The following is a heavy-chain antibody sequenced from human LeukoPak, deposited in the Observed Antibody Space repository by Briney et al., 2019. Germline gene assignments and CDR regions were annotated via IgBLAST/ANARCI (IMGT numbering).Heavy chain of an antibody. V-gene: IGHV3-30*04. J-gene: IGHJ4*02. CDR3: AGDGRYDFWSGSRNYFDY. D-gene: IGHD3-3*01. CDR2: ISYDGSNK. CDR1: GFTFSSYA. Sequence: GGSLRLSCAASGFTFSSYAMHWVRQAPGKGLEWVAVISYDGSNKYYADSVKGRFTISRDNSKNTLYLQMNSLRAEDTAVYYCAGDGRYDFWSGSRNYFDYWGQGTLVTVSS.